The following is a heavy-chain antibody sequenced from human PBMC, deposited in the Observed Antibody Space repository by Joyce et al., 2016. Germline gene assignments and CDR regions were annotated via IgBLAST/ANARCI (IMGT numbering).Heavy chain of an antibody. CDR3: AEADH. Sequence: EVQVVESGGGLVQPGGSLRLSCEASGFSFSSKWMHWARQVPGKGLVSVSTISPDGRYTNTADSMKGRFTMSRDNAKNMVFLQMNNLRVEDTALYYCAEADHWGQGTQVTVSS. CDR1: GFSFSSKW. CDR2: ISPDGRYT. V-gene: IGHV3-74*01. J-gene: IGHJ4*02.